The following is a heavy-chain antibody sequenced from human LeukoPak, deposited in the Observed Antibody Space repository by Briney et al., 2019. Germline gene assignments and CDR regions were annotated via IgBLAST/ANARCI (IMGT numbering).Heavy chain of an antibody. Sequence: GGSPRLSCAASGFTFSDYYMSWIRQAPGKGLEWVSYISSSSSYTNYADSVKGRFTISRDNAKNSLYLQMNSLRAEDTAVYYCARGDRSDYYDSSGYFDYWGQGTLVTVSS. D-gene: IGHD3-22*01. CDR1: GFTFSDYY. J-gene: IGHJ4*02. CDR2: ISSSSSYT. CDR3: ARGDRSDYYDSSGYFDY. V-gene: IGHV3-11*05.